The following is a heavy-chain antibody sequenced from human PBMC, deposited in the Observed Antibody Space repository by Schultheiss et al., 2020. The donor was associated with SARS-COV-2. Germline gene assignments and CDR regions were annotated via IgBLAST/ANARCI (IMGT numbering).Heavy chain of an antibody. CDR1: GFTFSNYG. Sequence: GESLKISCAASGFTFSNYGMHWVRQAPGKGLEWVSRINSDGSASSYADSVKGRFTVSRDNAGNTLYLQMNNLRVEDTAIYYCARARAEQHLPFSWGPIPHPTTWFDPWGQGTLVTVSS. CDR3: ARARAEQHLPFSWGPIPHPTTWFDP. CDR2: INSDGSAS. D-gene: IGHD6-13*01. V-gene: IGHV3-74*01. J-gene: IGHJ5*02.